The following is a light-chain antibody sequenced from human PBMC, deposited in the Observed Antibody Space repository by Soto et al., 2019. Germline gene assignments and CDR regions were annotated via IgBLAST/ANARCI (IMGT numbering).Light chain of an antibody. V-gene: IGLV2-14*03. CDR1: PSDVGGYNF. CDR2: EVN. CDR3: SAFTSRSTLVL. J-gene: IGLJ2*01. Sequence: QSALTQPASVSGSPGQSSPIPCTGTPSDVGGYNFVSWYQQHPGKAPKLIIYEVNHRPSGVSNRFSGSKSGNTASLTISGLQAEDEADYYCSAFTSRSTLVLFCGGTKLTVL.